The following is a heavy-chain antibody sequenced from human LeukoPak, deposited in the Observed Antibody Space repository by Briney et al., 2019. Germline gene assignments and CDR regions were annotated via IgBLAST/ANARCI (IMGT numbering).Heavy chain of an antibody. J-gene: IGHJ6*02. Sequence: SETLSLTCAVYGGSFGGYYWSWIRQPPGKGLEWIGEINHSGSTNYNPSLKSRVTISVDTSKNQFSLKLSSVTAADTAVYYCALASRSNYYYYGMDVWGQGTTVTVSS. CDR1: GGSFGGYY. V-gene: IGHV4-34*01. CDR3: ALASRSNYYYYGMDV. CDR2: INHSGST.